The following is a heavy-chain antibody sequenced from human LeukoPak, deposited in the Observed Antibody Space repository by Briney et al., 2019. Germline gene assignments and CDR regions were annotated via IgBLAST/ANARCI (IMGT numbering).Heavy chain of an antibody. CDR3: AHRATIFLNAFDI. V-gene: IGHV2-5*02. CDR1: GGSISSSTYY. Sequence: TLSLTCTVSGGSISSSTYYWGWIRQPPGKALEWLALIYWDDDKRYSPSLKSRLTNTKDTSKNQVVLTMTNMDPVDTATYYCAHRATIFLNAFDIWGQGTMVTVSS. J-gene: IGHJ3*02. D-gene: IGHD3-9*01. CDR2: IYWDDDK.